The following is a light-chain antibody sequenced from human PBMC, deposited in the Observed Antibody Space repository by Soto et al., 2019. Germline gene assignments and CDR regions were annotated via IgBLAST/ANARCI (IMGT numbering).Light chain of an antibody. Sequence: DIQMTQSPSSVSASVGDRVTITFRASQTISNWLAWYQQKPGKAPNLLIYDASSLESGVPSRFSGSGSGTEFTLTISSLQPDDFATYYCQHYNSYSEAFGQGTKVDIK. J-gene: IGKJ1*01. CDR3: QHYNSYSEA. V-gene: IGKV1-5*01. CDR2: DAS. CDR1: QTISNW.